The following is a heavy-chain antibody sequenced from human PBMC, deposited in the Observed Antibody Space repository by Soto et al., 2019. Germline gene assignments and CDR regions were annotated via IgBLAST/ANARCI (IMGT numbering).Heavy chain of an antibody. Sequence: SETLSLTCSVSGGSITSHYCSWFRQPTGKGLEWIGYIHHSGSTSYNPSLKSRATMSVDTSKNQFSLKLNSVTAADTALYYCARQGFGQLHGLVDVWGPGITVT. CDR1: GGSITSHY. V-gene: IGHV4-59*08. D-gene: IGHD3-10*01. CDR3: ARQGFGQLHGLVDV. J-gene: IGHJ6*02. CDR2: IHHSGST.